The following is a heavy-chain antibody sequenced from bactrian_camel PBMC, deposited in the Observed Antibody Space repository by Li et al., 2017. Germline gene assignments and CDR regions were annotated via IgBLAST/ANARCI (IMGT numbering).Heavy chain of an antibody. CDR1: GYTSVSWC. Sequence: HVQLVESGGGSAQPGGSLRLSCAASGYTSVSWCMGWFRQTPGKEREPVAYMYTATARTYYPDSVKGRFTVSHDTLKNTLYLQMNNLKPEDTAMYYCAAMTDGGVCGGPPFEYKFWGQWTQVTVS. J-gene: IGHJ4*01. V-gene: IGHV3S1*01. CDR3: AAMTDGGVCGGPPFEYKF. CDR2: MYTATART. D-gene: IGHD2*01.